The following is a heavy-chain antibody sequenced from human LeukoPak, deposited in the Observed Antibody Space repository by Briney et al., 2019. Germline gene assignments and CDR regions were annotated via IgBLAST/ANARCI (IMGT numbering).Heavy chain of an antibody. CDR3: AKGSPDYYGSGRPGWFDP. CDR1: GFTFSSYA. V-gene: IGHV3-23*01. CDR2: ISGSGGST. D-gene: IGHD3-10*01. Sequence: GGSLRLSCAASGFTFSSYAMSWVRQAPGKGLEWVSAISGSGGSTYYADSVKGRFTISRDNSKNTLYLQMNGLRAEDTAVYYCAKGSPDYYGSGRPGWFDPWGQGTLVTVSS. J-gene: IGHJ5*02.